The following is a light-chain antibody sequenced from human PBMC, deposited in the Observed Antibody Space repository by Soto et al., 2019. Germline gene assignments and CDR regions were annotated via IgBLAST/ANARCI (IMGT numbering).Light chain of an antibody. CDR2: DGN. CDR3: CSYVTTPEI. V-gene: IGLV2-11*01. J-gene: IGLJ1*01. CDR1: SSDVDDYRY. Sequence: QSALAQPRSVSGSPGQLLTISCTGTSSDVDDYRYVSWYQQYPGKAPKLVIYDGNKRPSGVPDRFSGSNSGNTASLTISGLKAEDEDDYYCCSYVTTPEIFGTGTKITV.